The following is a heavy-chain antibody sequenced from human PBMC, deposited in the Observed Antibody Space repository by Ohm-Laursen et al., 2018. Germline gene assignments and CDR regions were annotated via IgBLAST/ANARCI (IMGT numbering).Heavy chain of an antibody. V-gene: IGHV3-23*03. CDR1: GFTFSSYA. D-gene: IGHD4-17*01. CDR2: IYSGGGT. CDR3: ARSIKDYGDYG. J-gene: IGHJ4*02. Sequence: SLRLSCTASGFTFSSYAMSWVRQAPGKGLEWVSVIYSGGGTNYADSVKGQFTISRDNSKNTLYLQMNSLRAEDTAVYYCARSIKDYGDYGWGQGTLVTVSS.